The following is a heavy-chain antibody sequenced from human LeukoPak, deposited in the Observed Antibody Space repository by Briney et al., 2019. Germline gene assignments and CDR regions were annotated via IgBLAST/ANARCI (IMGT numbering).Heavy chain of an antibody. V-gene: IGHV4-34*01. Sequence: PSETLSLTCAVYGGSFSGYYWSWIRQPPGKGLEWIGEINHSGSTNYNPSLKSRVTISVDTSKNQFSLKLSSVTAADTAVYYCARDDNIAAAGTHAFDIWGQGTMVTVSS. CDR2: INHSGST. D-gene: IGHD6-13*01. CDR1: GGSFSGYY. CDR3: ARDDNIAAAGTHAFDI. J-gene: IGHJ3*02.